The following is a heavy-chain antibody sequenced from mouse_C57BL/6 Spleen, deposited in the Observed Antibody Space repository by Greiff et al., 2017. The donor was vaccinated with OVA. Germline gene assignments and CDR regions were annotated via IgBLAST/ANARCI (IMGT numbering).Heavy chain of an antibody. Sequence: VQLQQPGAELVMPGASVKLSCKASGYTFTSYWMHWVKQRPGQGLEWIGEIDPSDSYTNYNQKFKGKSTLTVDKSSSTAYMQLSSLTSEDSAVYYCARERTVGRYFDVWGTGTTVTVSS. V-gene: IGHV1-69*01. CDR1: GYTFTSYW. CDR3: ARERTVGRYFDV. CDR2: IDPSDSYT. J-gene: IGHJ1*03. D-gene: IGHD1-1*01.